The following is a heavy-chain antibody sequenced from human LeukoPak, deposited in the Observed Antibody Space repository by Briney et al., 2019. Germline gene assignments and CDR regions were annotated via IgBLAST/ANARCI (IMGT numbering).Heavy chain of an antibody. CDR1: GVSMNSYY. CDR2: IYYDGTT. V-gene: IGHV4-59*08. J-gene: IGHJ5*02. CDR3: ARRYSSTWYSWFDP. D-gene: IGHD2-2*01. Sequence: PSETLSLTCTVSGVSMNSYYWGWIRQAPGKGLEWIGYIYYDGTTKYDPSLKSRVTISIDTSRNQFSLRLSSVTATDTAVYYCARRYSSTWYSWFDPWGQGTLVTVSS.